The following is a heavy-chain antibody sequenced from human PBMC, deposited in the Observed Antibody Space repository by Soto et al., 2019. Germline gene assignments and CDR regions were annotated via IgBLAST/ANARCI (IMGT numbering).Heavy chain of an antibody. D-gene: IGHD3-22*01. CDR3: ARLPYYYDSSGYYTRDAFDI. Sequence: QVQLVESGGGVVQPGRSLRLSCAASGFTFSSYAMHWVRQAPGKGLEGVAVISYDGSNKYYADSVKGRFTISRDNSKNTLYLQMNSLRAEDTAVYYCARLPYYYDSSGYYTRDAFDIWGQGTMVTVSS. CDR2: ISYDGSNK. J-gene: IGHJ3*02. CDR1: GFTFSSYA. V-gene: IGHV3-30-3*01.